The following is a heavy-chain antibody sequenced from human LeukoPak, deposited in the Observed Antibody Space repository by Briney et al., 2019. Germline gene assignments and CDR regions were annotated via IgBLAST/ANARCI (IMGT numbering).Heavy chain of an antibody. Sequence: GGSLRLTCSVSGFTFINYAMNWVRQAPGKGLDWVSAISQVGDYIYYAESVKGRFTISRDNSKNKVYLQMNGLRAEDTGVYYCAKSGYNRFDYWGQGTLVTVSS. V-gene: IGHV3-23*01. D-gene: IGHD5-24*01. CDR3: AKSGYNRFDY. CDR2: ISQVGDYI. J-gene: IGHJ4*02. CDR1: GFTFINYA.